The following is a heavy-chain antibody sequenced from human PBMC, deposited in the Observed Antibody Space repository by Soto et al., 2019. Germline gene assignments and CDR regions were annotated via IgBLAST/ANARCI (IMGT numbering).Heavy chain of an antibody. D-gene: IGHD3-10*01. CDR2: TSASGSKT. CDR3: AKFRGPESFGGYFDY. Sequence: EVHLLESGGGLVQPGGSLRFSCVASGFTFSSYAMTWVRQAPGKGLEWVSVTSASGSKTYYADSVEGRFTISRDNSKNTLYLQMDSMRVEDTAVYFCAKFRGPESFGGYFDYWGQGALVTVSS. V-gene: IGHV3-23*01. J-gene: IGHJ4*02. CDR1: GFTFSSYA.